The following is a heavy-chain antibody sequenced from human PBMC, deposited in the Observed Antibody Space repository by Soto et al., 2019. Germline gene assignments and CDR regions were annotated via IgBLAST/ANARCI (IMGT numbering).Heavy chain of an antibody. J-gene: IGHJ4*02. Sequence: ASVKVSCKASGYTFTSYGISWGRQAPGQGLEWMGWISAYNGNTNYAQKLQDRVTMTTDTSTSTAYMELRSPRSDDTDVYYCARLELGMIWVFDYWGQGTLVTVSS. CDR2: ISAYNGNT. D-gene: IGHD7-27*01. V-gene: IGHV1-18*01. CDR3: ARLELGMIWVFDY. CDR1: GYTFTSYG.